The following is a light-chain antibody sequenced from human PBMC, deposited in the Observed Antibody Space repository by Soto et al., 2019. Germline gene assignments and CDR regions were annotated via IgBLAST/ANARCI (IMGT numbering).Light chain of an antibody. Sequence: QSVLTQPPSASGTPGQRVSISCSGSTSNIGSQTVNWYQRLPGTAPKLLIYIDNQRPSGVPDRFSGSKSGTSASLAISGLPYEDEADYFCASWDDSLNGPVFGGGTQLTVL. CDR3: ASWDDSLNGPV. J-gene: IGLJ7*01. V-gene: IGLV1-44*01. CDR2: IDN. CDR1: TSNIGSQT.